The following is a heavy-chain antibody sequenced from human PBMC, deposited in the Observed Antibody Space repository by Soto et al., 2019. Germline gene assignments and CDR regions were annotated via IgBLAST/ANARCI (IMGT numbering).Heavy chain of an antibody. CDR2: IYYSGST. Sequence: QVQLQESGPGLVKPSETLSLTCTVSGGSISSYYWSWIRQPPGKGLEWIGYIYYSGSTNYNPSLKSRVTISVDTSKNQFSLKPSSVTAADTAVYYCARDAIAAAGIAWFDPWGQGTLVTVSS. CDR1: GGSISSYY. CDR3: ARDAIAAAGIAWFDP. D-gene: IGHD6-13*01. V-gene: IGHV4-59*01. J-gene: IGHJ5*02.